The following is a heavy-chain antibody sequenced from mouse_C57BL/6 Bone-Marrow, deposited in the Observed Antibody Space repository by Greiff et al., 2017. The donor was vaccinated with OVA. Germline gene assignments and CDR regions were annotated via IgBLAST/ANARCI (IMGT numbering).Heavy chain of an antibody. D-gene: IGHD1-1*01. CDR2: ISSGGSYT. CDR3: ARHEEGYYYGSIAY. Sequence: EVQGVESGGDLVKPGGSLKLSCAASGFTFSSYGMSWVRQTPDKRLEWVATISSGGSYTYYPDSVKGRFTISRDNAKNTLYLQMSSLKSEDTAMYYCARHEEGYYYGSIAYWGQGTLVTVSA. CDR1: GFTFSSYG. J-gene: IGHJ3*01. V-gene: IGHV5-6*01.